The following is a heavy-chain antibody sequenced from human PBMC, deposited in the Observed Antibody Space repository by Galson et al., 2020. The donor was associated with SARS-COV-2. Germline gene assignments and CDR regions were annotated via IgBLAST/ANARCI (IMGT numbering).Heavy chain of an antibody. CDR3: AKAPGDSSGYYPRYYFDY. Sequence: GGSLRLSCAASGFTFSSYAMSWVRQAPGKGLEWVSAISGSGGSTYYADSVKGRFTISRDNSKNTLYLQMNSLRAEDTAVYYCAKAPGDSSGYYPRYYFDYWGQGTLVTVSS. CDR1: GFTFSSYA. D-gene: IGHD3-22*01. V-gene: IGHV3-23*01. J-gene: IGHJ4*02. CDR2: ISGSGGST.